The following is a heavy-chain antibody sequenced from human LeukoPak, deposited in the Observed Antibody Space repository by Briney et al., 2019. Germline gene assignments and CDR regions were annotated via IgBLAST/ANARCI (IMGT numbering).Heavy chain of an antibody. D-gene: IGHD6-13*01. Sequence: ASVKVSCKVSGYTLTELSMHWVRQAPGKGLEWMGGFDPEDGETIYAQKFQGRVTMTEDTSTDTAYMELSSLRSEDTAVYYCATLPRVFSSSWYCDYWGQGTLVTVSS. J-gene: IGHJ4*02. CDR2: FDPEDGET. CDR1: GYTLTELS. V-gene: IGHV1-24*01. CDR3: ATLPRVFSSSWYCDY.